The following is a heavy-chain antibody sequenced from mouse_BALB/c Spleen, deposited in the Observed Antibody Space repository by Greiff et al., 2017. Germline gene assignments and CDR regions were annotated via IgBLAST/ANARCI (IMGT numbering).Heavy chain of an antibody. CDR2: IDPANGNT. CDR1: GFNIKDTY. D-gene: IGHD1-1*02. J-gene: IGHJ4*01. V-gene: IGHV14-3*02. CDR3: ARDGRLYAMDD. Sequence: EVQLQESGAELVKPGASVKLSCTASGFNIKDTYMHWVKQRPEQGLEWIGRIDPANGNTKYDPKFQGKATITADTSSNTAYLPLSSLTSEDTAVYYCARDGRLYAMDDWGQGTSVTVSS.